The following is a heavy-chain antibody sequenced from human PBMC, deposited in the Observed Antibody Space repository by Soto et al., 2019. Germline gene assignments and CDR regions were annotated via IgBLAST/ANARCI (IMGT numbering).Heavy chain of an antibody. CDR2: ISSSSMTI. Sequence: LRLSCAASGFIFSSYSMNWVRQAPGKGLEWLSYISSSSMTIYYTDSVKGRFTISRDNAKNSLYLQMDSLRAEDTAVYYCARSSLRVGAISDFWGQGSLVTVSS. J-gene: IGHJ4*02. CDR3: ARSSLRVGAISDF. V-gene: IGHV3-48*01. D-gene: IGHD1-26*01. CDR1: GFIFSSYS.